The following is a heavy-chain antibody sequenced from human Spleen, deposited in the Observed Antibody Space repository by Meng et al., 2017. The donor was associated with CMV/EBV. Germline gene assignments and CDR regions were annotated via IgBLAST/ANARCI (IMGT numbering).Heavy chain of an antibody. D-gene: IGHD2-2*01. V-gene: IGHV1-18*04. Sequence: ASVKVSCKASGYTFTSYYMHWVRQAPVQGLEWMGWVSGYNGKTNYAQKLQGRVTMTTDTSTTTAYMELRSLRSDDTAVYYCARDSPVYCSSTSCLALTSVDYWGQGTLVTVSS. CDR2: VSGYNGKT. CDR3: ARDSPVYCSSTSCLALTSVDY. J-gene: IGHJ4*02. CDR1: GYTFTSYY.